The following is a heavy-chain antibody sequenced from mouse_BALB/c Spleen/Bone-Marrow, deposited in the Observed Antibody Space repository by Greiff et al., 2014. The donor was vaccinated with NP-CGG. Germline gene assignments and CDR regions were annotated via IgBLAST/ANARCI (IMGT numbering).Heavy chain of an antibody. CDR1: GYSITSDYA. J-gene: IGHJ3*01. V-gene: IGHV3-2*02. CDR2: INYSGSS. CDR3: ASQNWAWFTY. Sequence: EVKLMESGLGLVKPSQSLSLTCTVTGYSITSDYAWNWIRQFPGNKLEWMGYINYSGSSSYNPSLKSRISITRDTSKNQFFLQLNSVTTEDTATYYCASQNWAWFTYWGQGTLVTVSA. D-gene: IGHD4-1*01.